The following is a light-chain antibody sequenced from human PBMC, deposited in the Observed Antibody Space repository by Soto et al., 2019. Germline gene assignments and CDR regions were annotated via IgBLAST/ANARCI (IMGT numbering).Light chain of an antibody. J-gene: IGKJ1*01. V-gene: IGKV3-20*01. CDR2: GAS. CDR1: QSVSSSY. CDR3: KQYGSSPRT. Sequence: EIVLPQSPGTLSLSPGESATLSCRASQSVSSSYLAWYQQKPGQAPRLLIYGASSRATGIPDRFSGSGSGTDFTLTISRLEPEDFAVYYCKQYGSSPRTVGQGTKVAIK.